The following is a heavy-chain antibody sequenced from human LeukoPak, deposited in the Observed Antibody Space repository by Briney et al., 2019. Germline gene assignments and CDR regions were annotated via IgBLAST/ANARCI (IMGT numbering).Heavy chain of an antibody. Sequence: GASVKVSCKVSGYTLTELPIHWVRQAPAKGLEWMGGFSPEHAETIYAQKFQDRVTMTEDPTTDTAYMEVGSLRSEDTAVYYCATESYSNSWYYAFDLWGQGTMVTLS. CDR3: ATESYSNSWYYAFDL. CDR2: FSPEHAET. D-gene: IGHD6-13*01. V-gene: IGHV1-24*01. J-gene: IGHJ3*01. CDR1: GYTLTELP.